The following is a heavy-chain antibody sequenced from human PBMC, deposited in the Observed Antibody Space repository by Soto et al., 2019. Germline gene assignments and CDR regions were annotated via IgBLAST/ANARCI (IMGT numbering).Heavy chain of an antibody. J-gene: IGHJ4*02. Sequence: GGSLRLSCAASGFTFSSYWMHWVRQAPGKGLVWVSRINSDGSSTSYADSVKGRFTISRDNAKNTLYLQMNSLRAEDTAVYYCARWGRQWFGELLDYWGQGTLVTVSS. CDR3: ARWGRQWFGELLDY. V-gene: IGHV3-74*01. CDR1: GFTFSSYW. CDR2: INSDGSST. D-gene: IGHD3-10*01.